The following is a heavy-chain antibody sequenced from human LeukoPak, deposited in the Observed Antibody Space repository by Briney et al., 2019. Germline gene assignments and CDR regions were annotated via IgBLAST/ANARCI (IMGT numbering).Heavy chain of an antibody. J-gene: IGHJ4*02. CDR3: TTDIGFLEPYLDY. CDR1: GLTFSNAW. CDR2: IKSKTNGGTI. Sequence: PGGSLRLSCIASGLTFSNAWMNWVRQAPGKGLEWVGRIKSKTNGGTIDYAAPVKGRFTISRDDSKNTLYLQMNSLKTEDTAVYYCTTDIGFLEPYLDYWGQGTLVTVSS. V-gene: IGHV3-15*01. D-gene: IGHD3-3*01.